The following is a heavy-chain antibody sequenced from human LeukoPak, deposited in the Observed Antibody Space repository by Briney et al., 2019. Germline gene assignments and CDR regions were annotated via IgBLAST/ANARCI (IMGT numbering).Heavy chain of an antibody. CDR2: INPSGGST. V-gene: IGHV1-46*01. Sequence: GASVKVSCKASGYTFTSYYMHWVRQAPGQGLEWMGIINPSGGSTSYAQKFQGRVTMTRDTSTSTVYMELSSLRSEDTAVYYCARGLTAMVRTMISDYWGQGTLVTVSS. CDR1: GYTFTSYY. CDR3: ARGLTAMVRTMISDY. J-gene: IGHJ4*02. D-gene: IGHD3-10*01.